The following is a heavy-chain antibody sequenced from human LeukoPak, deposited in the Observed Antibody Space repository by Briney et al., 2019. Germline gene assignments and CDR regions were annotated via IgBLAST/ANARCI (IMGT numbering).Heavy chain of an antibody. V-gene: IGHV3-74*01. D-gene: IGHD3-10*01. Sequence: PGGSLRLSCAASGSTFSSYWMHWVRQAPGKGLVWVSRINSDGSSTSYADSVKGRFTISRDNAKNTLYLQMNSLRAEDTAVYYCARAGGFGDFDYWGQGTLVTVSS. CDR1: GSTFSSYW. J-gene: IGHJ4*02. CDR2: INSDGSST. CDR3: ARAGGFGDFDY.